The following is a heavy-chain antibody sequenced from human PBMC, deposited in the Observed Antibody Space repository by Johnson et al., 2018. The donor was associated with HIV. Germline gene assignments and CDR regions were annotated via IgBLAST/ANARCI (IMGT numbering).Heavy chain of an antibody. D-gene: IGHD6-19*01. CDR3: AREGVAVAGTPDAFDL. CDR2: FYSGGSA. J-gene: IGHJ3*01. V-gene: IGHV3-66*01. CDR1: GFTFSDYY. Sequence: EVQLVESGGGLVKPGGSLRLSCAASGFTFSDYYMSWVRQAPGRGLEWVSVFYSGGSAFYADSVKGRFILSRDNSKNTLFLQMNSLRAEDTAVYYCAREGVAVAGTPDAFDLWGQGTMVIVSS.